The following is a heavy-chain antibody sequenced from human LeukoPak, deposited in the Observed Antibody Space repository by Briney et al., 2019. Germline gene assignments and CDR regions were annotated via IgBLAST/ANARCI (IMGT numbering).Heavy chain of an antibody. Sequence: EASVKVSCKASGYTFVSQGINWVRQAPGQGLEWMGWIGAYNGDTNYAQKFQGRITMTTDTSTSTAYLELGGLRSDDTAVYYCARDGEYYDILTGPPYFDYWGQGTLVTVSS. V-gene: IGHV1-18*01. CDR1: GYTFVSQG. CDR3: ARDGEYYDILTGPPYFDY. J-gene: IGHJ4*02. D-gene: IGHD3-9*01. CDR2: IGAYNGDT.